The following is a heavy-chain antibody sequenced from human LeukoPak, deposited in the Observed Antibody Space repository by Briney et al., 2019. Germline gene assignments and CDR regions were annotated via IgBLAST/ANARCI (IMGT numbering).Heavy chain of an antibody. J-gene: IGHJ4*02. Sequence: GGSLRLSCAASGFTFSSYEMNWVRQAPGKGLEWVSYISSSGSTIYYADSVKGRFTISRDNAKNSLYLQMNSLRAEDTAVYYCARVRGGLTDGVYWGQGTLVTVSS. V-gene: IGHV3-48*03. CDR3: ARVRGGLTDGVY. D-gene: IGHD3-16*01. CDR2: ISSSGSTI. CDR1: GFTFSSYE.